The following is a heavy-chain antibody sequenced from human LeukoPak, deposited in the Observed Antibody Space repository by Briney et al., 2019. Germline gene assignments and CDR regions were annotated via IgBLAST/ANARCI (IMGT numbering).Heavy chain of an antibody. D-gene: IGHD6-19*01. CDR3: ARDRYSSAWYGE. CDR1: AFTSSSYW. V-gene: IGHV3-74*01. Sequence: GGSLRLSCTASAFTSSSYWMHWVRQAPGKGLVWVSHINSGGSSTSYADSVKGRFTISRDNGKNTLYLQMNSLRAEDTAVYYCARDRYSSAWYGEWGQGTLVTVSS. CDR2: INSGGSST. J-gene: IGHJ4*02.